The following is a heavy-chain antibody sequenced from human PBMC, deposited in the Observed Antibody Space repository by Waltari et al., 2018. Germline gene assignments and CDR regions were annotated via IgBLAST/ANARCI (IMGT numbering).Heavy chain of an antibody. J-gene: IGHJ4*02. CDR2: INYSGGST. V-gene: IGHV3-23*01. CDR3: ARYVYYFDF. CDR1: GFTFSNNA. D-gene: IGHD3-16*01. Sequence: EVQVLESGGGLVQPGGSLRLSCAASGFTFSNNAMTWVRQAPGKGLGWVSSINYSGGSTYYAASVKGRFTISRDNSKNTLYLQMNSLRAEDTALYYCARYVYYFDFWGQGTLVTVSS.